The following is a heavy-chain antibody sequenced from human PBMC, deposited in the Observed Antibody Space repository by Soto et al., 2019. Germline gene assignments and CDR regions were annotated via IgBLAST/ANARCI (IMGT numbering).Heavy chain of an antibody. CDR1: GGSISSYY. J-gene: IGHJ5*02. D-gene: IGHD6-13*01. V-gene: IGHV4-59*01. Sequence: SETLSLTCTVSGGSISSYYWSWIRQPPGKGLEWFGYIYYSGSTNYNPSLKSRVTISVDTSKNQFSLKLSSVTAADTAVYYCAREKTYSSSWSGWFDPWGQGTLVTVSS. CDR3: AREKTYSSSWSGWFDP. CDR2: IYYSGST.